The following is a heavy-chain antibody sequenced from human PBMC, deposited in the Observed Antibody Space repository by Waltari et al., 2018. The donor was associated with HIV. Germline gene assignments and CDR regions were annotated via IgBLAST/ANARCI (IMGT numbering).Heavy chain of an antibody. CDR3: ARDPWDIAADLYYYYGMDV. CDR2: IWYDGGNK. V-gene: IGHV3-33*01. J-gene: IGHJ6*02. CDR1: GITFSSYG. Sequence: GRSLRRSCAASGITFSSYGMHWVRQAPGKGLEWVAVIWYDGGNKYYADCVKGRFTISRDNSKNTLYLQMNSLRAEDTAVYYCARDPWDIAADLYYYYGMDVWGQGTTVTVSS. D-gene: IGHD6-13*01.